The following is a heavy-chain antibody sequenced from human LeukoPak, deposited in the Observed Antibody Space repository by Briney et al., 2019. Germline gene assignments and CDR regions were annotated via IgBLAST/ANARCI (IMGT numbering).Heavy chain of an antibody. CDR1: GFTVTTKS. Sequence: PGGSLRLSCAASGFTVTTKSMAWVRQAPGRGLEWVSVFYSPGSTYYADSVHGRVTISRDTSLNTLFLQMNSLRVEDTAVYYCASARESCIGSSCYEYFHHWGQGTPLTVSS. V-gene: IGHV3-53*01. J-gene: IGHJ1*01. D-gene: IGHD2-2*01. CDR2: FYSPGST. CDR3: ASARESCIGSSCYEYFHH.